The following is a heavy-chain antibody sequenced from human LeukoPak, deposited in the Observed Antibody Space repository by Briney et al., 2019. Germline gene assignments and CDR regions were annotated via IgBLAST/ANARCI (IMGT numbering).Heavy chain of an antibody. V-gene: IGHV3-74*01. Sequence: GGSLRLSCAASGFTFSSYWMHWVRQAPGKGLVWVSRINNDGSSTNYADSVKGRFTISRDNAKNTLYLQMNSLRAEDTAVYYCVSSYCSGGSCYSASGYWGQGTLVTVSS. D-gene: IGHD2-15*01. CDR2: INNDGSST. CDR1: GFTFSSYW. J-gene: IGHJ4*02. CDR3: VSSYCSGGSCYSASGY.